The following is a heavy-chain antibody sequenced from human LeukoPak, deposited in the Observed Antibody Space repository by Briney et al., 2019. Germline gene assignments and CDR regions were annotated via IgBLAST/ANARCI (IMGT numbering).Heavy chain of an antibody. Sequence: GGSLRLSCAASGFTFSSYAMSWVCQAPGKGLEWVSAISGSGGSTYYADSVKGRFTISRDNSKNTLYLQMNSLRAEDTAVYYCAKELGEHSGSYSALLGSFDIWGQGTMVTVSS. J-gene: IGHJ3*02. D-gene: IGHD1-26*01. CDR3: AKELGEHSGSYSALLGSFDI. V-gene: IGHV3-23*01. CDR1: GFTFSSYA. CDR2: ISGSGGST.